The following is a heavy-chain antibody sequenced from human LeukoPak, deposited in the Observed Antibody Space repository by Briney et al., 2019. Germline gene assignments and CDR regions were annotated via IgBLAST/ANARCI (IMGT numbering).Heavy chain of an antibody. CDR3: ARSPGYYGELDY. Sequence: ASVKVSCKASGYTFTSYVIHWVRQAPGQRLEWMGWINAGNVNTKYSQKFPGRVTITRNTSASTAYMELSGLRSEDTALYYCARSPGYYGELDYWGQGTLVTVSS. J-gene: IGHJ4*02. V-gene: IGHV1-3*01. CDR1: GYTFTSYV. CDR2: INAGNVNT. D-gene: IGHD3-10*01.